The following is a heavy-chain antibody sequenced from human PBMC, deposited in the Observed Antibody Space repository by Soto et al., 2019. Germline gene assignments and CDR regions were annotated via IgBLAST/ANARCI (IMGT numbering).Heavy chain of an antibody. D-gene: IGHD3-3*01. CDR2: TNSDTKFT. Sequence: QMQLRESGGGLVKPGGSLRLSCAASGFTFSTDYMTWVRQAPGKGLEWLSYTNSDTKFTNYAESVRGRFTISRDNAKNSLYLQMNSLSVEDTAVYYCARLQTISAVVTWAGLDVWGQGTMVTVSS. CDR1: GFTFSTDY. V-gene: IGHV3-11*06. J-gene: IGHJ6*02. CDR3: ARLQTISAVVTWAGLDV.